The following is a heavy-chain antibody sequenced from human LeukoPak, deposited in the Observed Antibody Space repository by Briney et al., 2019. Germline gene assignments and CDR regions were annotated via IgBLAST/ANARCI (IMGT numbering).Heavy chain of an antibody. CDR3: ARALTDYYGSENLDP. D-gene: IGHD3-10*01. J-gene: IGHJ5*02. V-gene: IGHV3-48*03. CDR2: ISSSGSTI. Sequence: GGSLRLSCAASGFTFSSYEMNWVRQAPGKGLEWVSYISSSGSTIYYADSAKGRFTISRDNAKNSLYLQMNSLKAEDTAVYYCARALTDYYGSENLDPWGQGTLVTVSS. CDR1: GFTFSSYE.